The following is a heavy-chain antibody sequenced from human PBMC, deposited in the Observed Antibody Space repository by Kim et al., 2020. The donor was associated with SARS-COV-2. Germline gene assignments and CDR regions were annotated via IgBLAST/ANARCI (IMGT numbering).Heavy chain of an antibody. CDR3: AKGEGIFTMVRGPMGFDY. D-gene: IGHD3-10*01. J-gene: IGHJ4*02. CDR2: IWYDGSNK. V-gene: IGHV3-33*06. CDR1: GFTFSSYG. Sequence: GGSLRLSCAASGFTFSSYGMHWVRQAPGKGLEWVAVIWYDGSNKYYADSVKGRFTISRDNSKNTLYLQMNSLRAEDTAVYYCAKGEGIFTMVRGPMGFDYWGQGTLVTVSS.